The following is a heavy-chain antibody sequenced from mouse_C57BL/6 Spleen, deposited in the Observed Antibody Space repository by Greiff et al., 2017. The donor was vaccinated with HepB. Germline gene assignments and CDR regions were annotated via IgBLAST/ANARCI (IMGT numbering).Heavy chain of an antibody. J-gene: IGHJ1*03. CDR3: ARNYGSRGYFDV. Sequence: VQLQQPGAELVKPGASVKLSCKASGYTFTSYWMHWVKQRPGQGLEWIGMIHPNSGSTNYNEKFKSKATLTVDKSSSTAYMQLSSLTSEDSAVYYCARNYGSRGYFDVWGTGTTVTVSS. CDR2: IHPNSGST. D-gene: IGHD1-1*01. V-gene: IGHV1-64*01. CDR1: GYTFTSYW.